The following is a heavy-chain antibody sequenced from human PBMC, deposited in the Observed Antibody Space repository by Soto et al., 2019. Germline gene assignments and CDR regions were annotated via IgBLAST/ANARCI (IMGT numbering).Heavy chain of an antibody. CDR1: GLTFSDCY. V-gene: IGHV3-11*01. D-gene: IGHD3-10*01. J-gene: IGHJ6*02. CDR2: ISSGGSSI. Sequence: QVQLVESGGGLVKPGGSLRLSCAASGLTFSDCYMNWIRQAPGKGLEWVSYISSGGSSINYADSVKGRFTISRDNAKNALYLQMNSLRAEDTAMYYCARVRFGEWGYAMDVGGQGTTVTVSS. CDR3: ARVRFGEWGYAMDV.